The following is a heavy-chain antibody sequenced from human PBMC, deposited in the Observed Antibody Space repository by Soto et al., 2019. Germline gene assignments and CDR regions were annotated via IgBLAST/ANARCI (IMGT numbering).Heavy chain of an antibody. D-gene: IGHD4-17*01. J-gene: IGHJ3*02. CDR3: ARATAVTGDAFDI. V-gene: IGHV1-2*04. Sequence: QVQRVQSGAEVKKPGASVKVSCKASGYTFTGYYMHWVRQAPGQGLEWMGWINPNSGGTNYAQKFQGWVTMTRDTSISTAYMELSRLRSDDTAVYYWARATAVTGDAFDIWGQGTMVTVSS. CDR1: GYTFTGYY. CDR2: INPNSGGT.